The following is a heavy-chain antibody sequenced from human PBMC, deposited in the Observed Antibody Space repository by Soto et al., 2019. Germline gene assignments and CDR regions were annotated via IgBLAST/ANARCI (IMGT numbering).Heavy chain of an antibody. V-gene: IGHV3-33*01. J-gene: IGHJ6*02. CDR1: GFTFSSYG. CDR3: ARTIAAAGLCHGMDV. Sequence: QVQLVESGGGVVQPGRSLRLSCAASGFTFSSYGMHWVRQAPGKGLEWVAVIWYDGSNKYYADSVKGRFTISRDNSKNSLYMQMNSLRAEGTAVDWCARTIAAAGLCHGMDVWGQGPTVSVS. D-gene: IGHD6-13*01. CDR2: IWYDGSNK.